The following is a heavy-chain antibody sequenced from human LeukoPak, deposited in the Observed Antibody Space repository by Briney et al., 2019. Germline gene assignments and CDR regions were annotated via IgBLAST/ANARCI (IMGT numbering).Heavy chain of an antibody. CDR2: INPSGGST. V-gene: IGHV1-46*01. Sequence: ASVKVSCKASGYTFTSYYMHWVRQAPGQGLEWMGIINPSGGSTSYAQKFQGRVTMTRDTSTSTVYMELSSLRSDDTAVYYCARDGGSYYYDSRPGYWGQGTLVTVSS. J-gene: IGHJ4*02. CDR1: GYTFTSYY. CDR3: ARDGGSYYYDSRPGY. D-gene: IGHD3-22*01.